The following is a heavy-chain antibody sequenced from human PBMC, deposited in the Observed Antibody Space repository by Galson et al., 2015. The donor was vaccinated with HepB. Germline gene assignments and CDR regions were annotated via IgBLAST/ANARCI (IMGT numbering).Heavy chain of an antibody. CDR2: IKQDGSEK. CDR1: GLTFSSYW. CDR3: AGQYYDFWSGYYTGIGWFDP. V-gene: IGHV3-7*03. D-gene: IGHD3-3*01. Sequence: SLRLSCAASGLTFSSYWMSWVRQAPGKGLEWVANIKQDGSEKYYVDSVKGRFTISRDNAKNSLYLQVNSLRAEDTAVYYCAGQYYDFWSGYYTGIGWFDPWGQGTLVTVSS. J-gene: IGHJ5*02.